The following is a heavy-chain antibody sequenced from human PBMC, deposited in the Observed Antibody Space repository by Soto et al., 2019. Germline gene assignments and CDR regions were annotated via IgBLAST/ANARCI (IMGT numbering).Heavy chain of an antibody. CDR2: IYYSGST. J-gene: IGHJ1*01. V-gene: IGHV4-59*08. CDR1: GDSISRYY. Sequence: SETLSLTCSVSGDSISRYYWSWIRQPPGKGLEWIGDIYYSGSTNYNPSLKSRVSISVDTSKNQFSLRLTSLTAADAAVYYCARQDADHREFFQHWGQRTLVTVSS. CDR3: ARQDADHREFFQH.